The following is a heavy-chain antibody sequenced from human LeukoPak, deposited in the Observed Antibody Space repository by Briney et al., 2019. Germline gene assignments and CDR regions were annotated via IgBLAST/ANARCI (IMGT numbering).Heavy chain of an antibody. CDR1: GFTFSSYA. CDR2: ISGSGGST. D-gene: IGHD3-22*01. CDR3: AKASGSGLAYYYYYMDV. V-gene: IGHV3-23*01. J-gene: IGHJ6*03. Sequence: GGSLRLSCAASGFTFSSYAMSWVRQAPGKGLEWVSAISGSGGSTYYADSVKGRFTISRDNSKNTLYLQMNRLRAEDTAVYYCAKASGSGLAYYYYYMDVWGKGTTVTVSS.